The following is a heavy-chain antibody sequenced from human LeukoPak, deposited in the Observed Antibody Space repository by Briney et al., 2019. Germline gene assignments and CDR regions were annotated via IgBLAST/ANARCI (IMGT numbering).Heavy chain of an antibody. V-gene: IGHV1-18*04. J-gene: IGHJ4*02. Sequence: GASVKVSCKASGYTFTGYYMHWVRQAPGQGLEWMGWISAYNGNTNYAQKLQGRVTMTTDTSTSTAYMELRSLRSDDTAVYYCARDRTYYYGYYFDYWGQGTLVTVSS. CDR1: GYTFTGYY. D-gene: IGHD3-10*01. CDR3: ARDRTYYYGYYFDY. CDR2: ISAYNGNT.